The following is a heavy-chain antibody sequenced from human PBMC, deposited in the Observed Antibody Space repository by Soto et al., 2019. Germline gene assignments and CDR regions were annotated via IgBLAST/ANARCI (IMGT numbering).Heavy chain of an antibody. Sequence: ASVKVSCKASEYTFTTYYMHWVRQAPGQGLEWMGMINPSGSSTSYEQKFQGRVTMTTDTSTSTAYMERRGLRSDDTAVYYCARERGRSGPTDFEFDSWGQGTLVTVSS. CDR3: ARERGRSGPTDFEFDS. V-gene: IGHV1-46*01. J-gene: IGHJ4*02. CDR2: INPSGSST. CDR1: EYTFTTYY. D-gene: IGHD3-9*01.